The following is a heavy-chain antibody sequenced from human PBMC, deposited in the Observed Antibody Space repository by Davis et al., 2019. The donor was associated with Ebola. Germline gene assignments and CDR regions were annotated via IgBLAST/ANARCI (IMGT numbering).Heavy chain of an antibody. CDR1: GYTFTGYY. J-gene: IGHJ6*04. CDR3: ARGAVDTAGYYYYGMDV. V-gene: IGHV1-2*06. D-gene: IGHD5-18*01. CDR2: INPNSGGT. Sequence: AASVKVSCKASGYTFTGYYMHWVRLAPGQGLEWMGRINPNSGGTNYAQKFQGRVTMTRDTSISTAYMELSRLRSDDTAVYYCARGAVDTAGYYYYGMDVWGKGTTVTVSS.